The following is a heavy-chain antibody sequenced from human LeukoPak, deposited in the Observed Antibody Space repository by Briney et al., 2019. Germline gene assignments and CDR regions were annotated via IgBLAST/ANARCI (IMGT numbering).Heavy chain of an antibody. Sequence: GGSLRLSCAASGFTFSSYGMHWVRQAPGKGLEWVAVIWFDGSNKYYADSVKGRFTISRDNSKNTLYLQMNSLRAEDTAVYYRAKVATAAYYFDYWGQGTLVTVSS. CDR1: GFTFSSYG. V-gene: IGHV3-33*06. J-gene: IGHJ4*02. CDR3: AKVATAAYYFDY. CDR2: IWFDGSNK. D-gene: IGHD5-24*01.